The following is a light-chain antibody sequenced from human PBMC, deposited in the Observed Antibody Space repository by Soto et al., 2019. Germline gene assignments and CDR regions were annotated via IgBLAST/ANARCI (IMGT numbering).Light chain of an antibody. CDR2: GTS. CDR3: QQYGSSPFT. V-gene: IGKV3-20*01. J-gene: IGKJ3*01. CDR1: QSVSSTY. Sequence: EIVLTQSPGTLSLSPGERATLSCRAGQSVSSTYLAWYQQKPGQAPRLLIYGTSSRATGIPDRLSGSGSGTDFTLTISRLEPEDFAVYYCQQYGSSPFTFGPGTKVDIK.